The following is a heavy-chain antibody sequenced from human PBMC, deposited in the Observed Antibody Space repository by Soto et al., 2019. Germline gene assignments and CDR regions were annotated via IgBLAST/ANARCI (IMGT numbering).Heavy chain of an antibody. CDR2: IIPIFGTA. V-gene: IGHV1-69*13. J-gene: IGHJ6*02. CDR3: ARDPGRSSGWYLDYGMDV. Sequence: SVKVSCKASGGTFSSDAISWVRQAPGQGLEWMGGIIPIFGTANYAQKFQGRVTITADESTSTAYMELSSLRSEDTAVYYCARDPGRSSGWYLDYGMDVWGQGTTVTVSS. D-gene: IGHD6-19*01. CDR1: GGTFSSDA.